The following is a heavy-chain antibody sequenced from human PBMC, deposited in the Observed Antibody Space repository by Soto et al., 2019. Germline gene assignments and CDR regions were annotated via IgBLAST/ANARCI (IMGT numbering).Heavy chain of an antibody. D-gene: IGHD3-10*01. CDR3: AKKVNSGPGSQYFDY. CDR1: GFTFISYS. CDR2: FRSSGDGGTT. J-gene: IGHJ4*02. V-gene: IGHV3-23*01. Sequence: GGSLRLSCSASGFTFISYSMSWFRQARGKGLEWVSGFRSSGDGGTTYYADSVKGRFTISRDNSKNTLFLQMNSLRAEDTAIYYCAKKVNSGPGSQYFDYWGQGALVTVSS.